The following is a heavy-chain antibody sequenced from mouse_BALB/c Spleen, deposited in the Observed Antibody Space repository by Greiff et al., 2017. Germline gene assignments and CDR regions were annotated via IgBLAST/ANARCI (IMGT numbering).Heavy chain of an antibody. CDR3: ARREYGNYGCAY. D-gene: IGHD2-10*02. J-gene: IGHJ3*01. CDR2: ISSGGSYT. V-gene: IGHV5-6*01. Sequence: DVHLVESGGDLVKPGGSLKLSCAASGFTFSSYGMSWVRQTPDKRLEWVATISSGGSYTYYPDSVKGRFTISRDNAKNTLYLQMSSLKSEDTAMYYCARREYGNYGCAYWGQGTLVTVSA. CDR1: GFTFSSYG.